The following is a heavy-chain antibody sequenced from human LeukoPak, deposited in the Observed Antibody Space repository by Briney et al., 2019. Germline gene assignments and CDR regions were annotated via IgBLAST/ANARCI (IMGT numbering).Heavy chain of an antibody. Sequence: GGSLRLSCAASGFTFNNHAMYWVRQAPGKGLEWVAVISYDGSNKYYADSVKGRFTISRDNSKNTLYLQMNSLRAEDTAVYYCANGRREATVTNEYGYWGQGTLVTVSS. J-gene: IGHJ4*02. CDR1: GFTFNNHA. CDR3: ANGRREATVTNEYGY. D-gene: IGHD4-17*01. V-gene: IGHV3-30*04. CDR2: ISYDGSNK.